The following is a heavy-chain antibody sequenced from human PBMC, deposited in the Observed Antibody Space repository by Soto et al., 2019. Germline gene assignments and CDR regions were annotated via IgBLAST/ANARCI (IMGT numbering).Heavy chain of an antibody. CDR1: GYRFNSYW. D-gene: IGHD2-2*01. J-gene: IGHJ6*02. V-gene: IGHV5-51*01. CDR3: ASAYCSSTSCLDYYYDIDV. CDR2: IYPGDSDT. Sequence: GESLKISCKGSGYRFNSYWIGWVRQMPGKGLEWMGIIYPGDSDTRYSPSFQGQVTISADKSISTAYLQWSSVKASDTAMYYWASAYCSSTSCLDYYYDIDVWGQGTTVTVSS.